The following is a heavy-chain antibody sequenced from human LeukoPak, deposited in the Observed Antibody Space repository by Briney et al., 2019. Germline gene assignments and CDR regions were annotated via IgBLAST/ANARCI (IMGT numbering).Heavy chain of an antibody. V-gene: IGHV3-30*04. D-gene: IGHD3-22*01. Sequence: PGGSLTLSCAASGFTFSSYVMHWVRQAPGKGLEWVAVISYDGSNKYYADSVKGRFTISGDNSKNTLYLQMNSLRAEDTAVYYCARAKFDSSRYYYRGFDIWGQGTMVTVSS. CDR1: GFTFSSYV. CDR3: ARAKFDSSRYYYRGFDI. CDR2: ISYDGSNK. J-gene: IGHJ3*02.